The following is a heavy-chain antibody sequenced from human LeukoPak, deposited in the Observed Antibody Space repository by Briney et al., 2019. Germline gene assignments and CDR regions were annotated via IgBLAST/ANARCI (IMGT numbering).Heavy chain of an antibody. Sequence: GGSLRLSCAASGFTFSSYEMSWVRQAPGKGLEWVSYIATTGSAIYYADSVKGRFTISRDDAKNPLYLQMNSLRAEDMAVYYCVRGGYCSSTICYWYNAFDMWGQGTMVTVSS. CDR3: VRGGYCSSTICYWYNAFDM. V-gene: IGHV3-48*03. CDR2: IATTGSAI. D-gene: IGHD2-2*01. CDR1: GFTFSSYE. J-gene: IGHJ3*02.